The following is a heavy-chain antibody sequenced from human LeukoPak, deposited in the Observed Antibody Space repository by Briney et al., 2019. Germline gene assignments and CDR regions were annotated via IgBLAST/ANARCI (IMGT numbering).Heavy chain of an antibody. D-gene: IGHD1-26*01. CDR3: ASPVGAHFSY. J-gene: IGHJ4*02. Sequence: GGSLRLSCAASGFTFSSYEMNWVRQAPGKGLEWVSYISTSGSTIYYADSVKGRFTISRDDARNSLYLQMNSLRAEDTAVYYCASPVGAHFSYWGQGTLVTVSS. V-gene: IGHV3-48*03. CDR1: GFTFSSYE. CDR2: ISTSGSTI.